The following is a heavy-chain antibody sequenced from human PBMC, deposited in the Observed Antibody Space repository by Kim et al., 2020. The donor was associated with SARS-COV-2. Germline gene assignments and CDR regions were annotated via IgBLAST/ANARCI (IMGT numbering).Heavy chain of an antibody. V-gene: IGHV3-48*03. CDR2: IIGSGTTI. CDR3: ARGPNYSPFDY. J-gene: IGHJ4*02. Sequence: GGSLRLSCVASGFTFSSYEMNWVRQAPGKGLEGVSYIIGSGTTIYYADSVRGRFTISRDNDKNSLYLQMNSLRAEDTAVYYCARGPNYSPFDYWGQGTLV. D-gene: IGHD4-4*01. CDR1: GFTFSSYE.